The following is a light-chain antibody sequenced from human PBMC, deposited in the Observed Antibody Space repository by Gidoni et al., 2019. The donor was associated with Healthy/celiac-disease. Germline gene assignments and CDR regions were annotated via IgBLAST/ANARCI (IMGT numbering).Light chain of an antibody. CDR3: QQSYSTPRT. Sequence: DIQMTQSPSSLSASVGDRVTITCRASQSISSYLNWYQQKPGKAPKLLIYAASSLQSGVPSRFSGSGPGTDFTLTISSRQPEDFATYYCQQSYSTPRTFGQGTKVEIK. J-gene: IGKJ1*01. V-gene: IGKV1-39*01. CDR2: AAS. CDR1: QSISSY.